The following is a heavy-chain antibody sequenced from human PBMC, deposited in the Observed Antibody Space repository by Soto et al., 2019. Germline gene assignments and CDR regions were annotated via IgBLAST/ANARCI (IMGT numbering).Heavy chain of an antibody. V-gene: IGHV3-11*01. CDR3: AKIMRGGIEGARDDFDY. Sequence: QVQLVESGGGLVKPGGSLRLSCAASGFTFSDYYMSWIRQAPGKGLEWVSYISSSGSTIYYADSVKGRFTISRDNAKNXXYLQMNSLRAEDTAVYYCAKIMRGGIEGARDDFDYWGQGTLVTVSS. CDR1: GFTFSDYY. J-gene: IGHJ4*02. CDR2: ISSSGSTI. D-gene: IGHD3-10*01.